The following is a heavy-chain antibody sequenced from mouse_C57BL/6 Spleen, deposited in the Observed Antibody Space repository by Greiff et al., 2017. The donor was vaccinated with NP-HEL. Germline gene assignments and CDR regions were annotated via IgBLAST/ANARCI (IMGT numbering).Heavy chain of an antibody. CDR1: GFTFSSYA. J-gene: IGHJ1*03. CDR2: ISDGGSYT. D-gene: IGHD2-2*01. CDR3: ARVGYGVSHWYFDV. V-gene: IGHV5-4*01. Sequence: DVHLVESGGGLVKPGGSLKLSCAASGFTFSSYAMSWVRQTPEKRLEWVATISDGGSYTYYPDNVKGRFTISRDNAKNNLYLELSDLKSEDTAMYYWARVGYGVSHWYFDVWGTGTTVTVSS.